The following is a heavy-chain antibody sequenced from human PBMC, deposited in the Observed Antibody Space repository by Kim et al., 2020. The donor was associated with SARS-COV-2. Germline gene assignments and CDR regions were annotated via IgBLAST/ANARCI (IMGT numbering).Heavy chain of an antibody. D-gene: IGHD2-15*01. CDR3: ARGRFVWDIVVVVAATPSRYSYGFRWFDP. J-gene: IGHJ5*02. CDR1: GGSFSGYY. Sequence: SETLSLTCAVYGGSFSGYYWSWIRQPPGKGLEWIGEINHSGSTNYNPSLKSRVTISVHTSKHQFSLNLSAVTAADTAVYYCARGRFVWDIVVVVAATPSRYSYGFRWFDPWGQGTLVTASS. CDR2: INHSGST. V-gene: IGHV4-34*01.